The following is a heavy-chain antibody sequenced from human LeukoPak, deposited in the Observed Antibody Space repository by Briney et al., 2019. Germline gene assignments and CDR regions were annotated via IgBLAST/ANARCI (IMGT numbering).Heavy chain of an antibody. D-gene: IGHD2-2*01. CDR1: GGTFSSYA. V-gene: IGHV1-69*13. CDR2: IIPIFGTA. CDR3: AREILCSSTSCYPY. J-gene: IGHJ4*02. Sequence: ASVKVSCKASGGTFSSYAISWVRQAPGQGLERMGGIIPIFGTANYAQKFQGRVTITADESTSTAYMELSSLRSEDTAVYYCAREILCSSTSCYPYWGQGTLVTVSS.